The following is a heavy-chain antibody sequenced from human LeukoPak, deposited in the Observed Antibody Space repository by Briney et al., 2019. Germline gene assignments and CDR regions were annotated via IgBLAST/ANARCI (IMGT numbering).Heavy chain of an antibody. V-gene: IGHV3-23*01. J-gene: IGHJ6*04. D-gene: IGHD3-3*01. CDR3: AKESGQLDV. CDR2: ISGGGSST. CDR1: GFTFTSYA. Sequence: GGSLRLSCAATGFTFTSYAMSRVRQAPGQGLEWVSVISGGGSSTYYADSVKGRFTISRDNSKNTLYLQMNSLRGEDTAVYYCAKESGQLDVWGKGTTVTVSS.